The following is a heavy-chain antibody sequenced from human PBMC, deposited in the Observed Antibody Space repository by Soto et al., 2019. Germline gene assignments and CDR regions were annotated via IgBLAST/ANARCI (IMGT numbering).Heavy chain of an antibody. CDR3: ARDLAISDIVVVPAAISYVDTAMP. J-gene: IGHJ4*02. CDR2: TSSSSSYI. D-gene: IGHD2-2*02. Sequence: EVQLVESGGGLDKPGGSLRLSCAASGFTFSSYSMNWVRQAPGKGLEWVSSTSSSSSYIYYADSVKGRFTISRDNAKNSLYLQMNSLRAEDTAVYYCARDLAISDIVVVPAAISYVDTAMPWGQGTLVTVSS. CDR1: GFTFSSYS. V-gene: IGHV3-21*01.